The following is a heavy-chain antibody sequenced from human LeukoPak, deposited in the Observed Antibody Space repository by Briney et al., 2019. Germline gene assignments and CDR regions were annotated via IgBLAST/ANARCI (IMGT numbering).Heavy chain of an antibody. CDR3: ARRQSGYDGRRRGYFDY. CDR1: GGSISSYY. Sequence: PSETLSLTCTVSGGSISSYYWSWIRQPPGKGLEWIGYIYYSGSTNYNPSLKSRVTISVDTSKNQFSLKLSSVTAADTAVYYCARRQSGYDGRRRGYFDYWGQGTLVTVSS. V-gene: IGHV4-59*12. J-gene: IGHJ4*02. CDR2: IYYSGST. D-gene: IGHD5-12*01.